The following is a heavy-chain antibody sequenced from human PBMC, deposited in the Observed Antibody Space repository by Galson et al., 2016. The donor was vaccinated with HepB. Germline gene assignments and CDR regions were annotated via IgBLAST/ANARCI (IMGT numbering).Heavy chain of an antibody. V-gene: IGHV3-23*01. D-gene: IGHD3-10*01. Sequence: SLRLSCAASGFSVNTYAVNWVRQAPGKGLEWVSGITGTTFATYYADSVRGRFTISRDNSNHMLYLHMNSLRAEDTAVYYCAKGSYYGSAYLYGLDVWGQGTTVTVSS. CDR1: GFSVNTYA. J-gene: IGHJ6*02. CDR3: AKGSYYGSAYLYGLDV. CDR2: ITGTTFAT.